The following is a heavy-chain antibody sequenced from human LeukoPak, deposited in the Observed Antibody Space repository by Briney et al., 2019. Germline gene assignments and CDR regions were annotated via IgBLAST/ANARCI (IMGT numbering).Heavy chain of an antibody. J-gene: IGHJ4*02. D-gene: IGHD2-2*01. CDR3: ARGAQVSLPAASLDY. CDR1: GYTFTGYY. CDR2: INPNSGGT. V-gene: IGHV1-2*04. Sequence: ASVKVSCKASGYTFTGYYMHWVRQAPGQGLEWMGRINPNSGGTNYAQKFQGWVTMTRDTSISTAYMELSRLRSDDTAVYYCARGAQVSLPAASLDYWGQGTLVTVSS.